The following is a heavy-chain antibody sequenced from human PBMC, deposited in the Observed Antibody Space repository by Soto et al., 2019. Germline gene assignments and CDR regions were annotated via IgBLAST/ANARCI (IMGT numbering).Heavy chain of an antibody. CDR2: INPSGGST. CDR1: GYTFTSYY. Sequence: EASVKVSCKASGYTFTSYYMHWVRQAPGQGLEWMGIINPSGGSTSYAQKFQGRVTMTRDTSTSTVYMELSSLRSEDTAVYYCARGADDYGDYHPSGNWFDPWGQGTLVTVSS. J-gene: IGHJ5*02. CDR3: ARGADDYGDYHPSGNWFDP. D-gene: IGHD4-17*01. V-gene: IGHV1-46*01.